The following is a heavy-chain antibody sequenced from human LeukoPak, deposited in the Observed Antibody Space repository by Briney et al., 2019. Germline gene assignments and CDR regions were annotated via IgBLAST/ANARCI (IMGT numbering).Heavy chain of an antibody. Sequence: GGSLRLSCAGSGFTFRSTWMNWVRQAPGKGLEWVATISASGGSTYYADSVKGRFTISRDNSKNMLYLQMNSLRAEDTAVYYCAKDLGYYYDSSGYYYFDYWGQGALVTVSS. CDR3: AKDLGYYYDSSGYYYFDY. J-gene: IGHJ4*02. V-gene: IGHV3-23*01. CDR2: ISASGGST. CDR1: GFTFRSTW. D-gene: IGHD3-22*01.